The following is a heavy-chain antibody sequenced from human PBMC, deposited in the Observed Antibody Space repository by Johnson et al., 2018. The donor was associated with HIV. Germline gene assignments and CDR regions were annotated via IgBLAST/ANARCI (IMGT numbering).Heavy chain of an antibody. Sequence: QVQLVESGGGVVQPGRSLRLSCAASGFTFSSYGMHWVRQAPGKGLEWVAVIWYDGSNKYYADSVKGRFTISRDNSKNTLYLQMNSLRAEDTDVYYCAKTDMAVDAFDIWGQGTMVTVSS. CDR1: GFTFSSYG. CDR2: IWYDGSNK. V-gene: IGHV3-33*06. J-gene: IGHJ3*02. CDR3: AKTDMAVDAFDI. D-gene: IGHD5-24*01.